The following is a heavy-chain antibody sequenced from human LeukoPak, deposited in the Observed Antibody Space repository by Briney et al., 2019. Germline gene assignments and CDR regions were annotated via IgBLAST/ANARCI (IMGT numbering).Heavy chain of an antibody. CDR3: ARLAAGSIPCGGDCYYDY. CDR1: GFTFDDYA. CDR2: ISWNSGTI. V-gene: IGHV3-9*01. J-gene: IGHJ4*02. D-gene: IGHD2-21*02. Sequence: GGSLRLSCAASGFTFDDYAMHWVRQAPGKGLEWVSGISWNSGTIYYADSVKGRFTISRDNAKNSLYLQMNSLRAEDTAVYYCARLAAGSIPCGGDCYYDYWGQGTLVTVSS.